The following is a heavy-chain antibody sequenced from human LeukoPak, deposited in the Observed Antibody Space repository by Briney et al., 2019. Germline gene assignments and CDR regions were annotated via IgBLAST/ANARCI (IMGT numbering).Heavy chain of an antibody. CDR2: INPSDGNT. CDR3: ARDSRLFDY. CDR1: GYTFTKYS. J-gene: IGHJ4*02. Sequence: ASVKVSCKASGYTFTKYSVHWVRQAPGQGLEWMGMINPSDGNTNYAQKFQGRVTMTRDMSTSTLYMDLSSLRSEDTAVYYCARDSRLFDYWGQGTLVTVSS. V-gene: IGHV1-46*01.